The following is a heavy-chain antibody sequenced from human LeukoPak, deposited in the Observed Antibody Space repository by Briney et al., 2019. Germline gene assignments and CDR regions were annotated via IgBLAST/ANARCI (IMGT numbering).Heavy chain of an antibody. CDR1: GGSISSTTNW. CDR2: IHQSGST. CDR3: ARGLVDTGRSRFDY. V-gene: IGHV4-4*02. J-gene: IGHJ4*02. D-gene: IGHD5-12*01. Sequence: SGTLSLTCAVSGGSISSTTNWWSWVRQPPGKGLEWIGEIHQSGSTNYKPSLKSQVTISVDKTKNQFSLKMTSVTAADTAVYYCARGLVDTGRSRFDYWGQGTLVTVSS.